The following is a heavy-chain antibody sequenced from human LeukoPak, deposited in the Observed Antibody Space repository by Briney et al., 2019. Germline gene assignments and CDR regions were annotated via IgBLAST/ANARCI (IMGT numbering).Heavy chain of an antibody. J-gene: IGHJ5*02. D-gene: IGHD6-13*01. V-gene: IGHV4-34*01. CDR1: GGSFSGYY. CDR2: IYHSGST. CDR3: ARGRSSSWGT. Sequence: PSETLSLTCAVYGGSFSGYYWSWIRQPPGKGLEWIGEIYHSGSTNYNPSLKGRVTISVDTSKNQFSLKLSSVTAADTAVYYCARGRSSSWGTWGQGTLVTVSS.